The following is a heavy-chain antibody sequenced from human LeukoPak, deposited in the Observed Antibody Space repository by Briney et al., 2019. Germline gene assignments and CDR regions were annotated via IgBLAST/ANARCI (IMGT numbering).Heavy chain of an antibody. J-gene: IGHJ4*02. CDR2: IYYSGST. CDR1: GGSISSSSYY. Sequence: SETLSLTCTVSGGSISSSSYYWGWIRQPPGKGLEWIGSIYYSGSTYYNPSLKSRVTISIDTSKNQFSLKLTSVTAADTAVYYCARGGGGWYEDYWGQGTLVTVSS. D-gene: IGHD6-19*01. V-gene: IGHV4-39*07. CDR3: ARGGGGWYEDY.